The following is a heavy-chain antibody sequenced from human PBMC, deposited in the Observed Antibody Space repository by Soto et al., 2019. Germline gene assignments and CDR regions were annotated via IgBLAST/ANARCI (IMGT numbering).Heavy chain of an antibody. D-gene: IGHD3-16*02. CDR3: ALEEKQLSRYGGDFDY. Sequence: QVQLQESGPGLVKPSETLSLPCSVSDGSVNTGNYYWSGIRQPPGKGLEWIGHIYYIGTTNYNPSLKSRVTISVDTSKNQFSLKVTSVTAANTAVYFCALEEKQLSRYGGDFDYWGQVILVTVSS. CDR1: DGSVNTGNYY. J-gene: IGHJ4*02. CDR2: IYYIGTT. V-gene: IGHV4-61*01.